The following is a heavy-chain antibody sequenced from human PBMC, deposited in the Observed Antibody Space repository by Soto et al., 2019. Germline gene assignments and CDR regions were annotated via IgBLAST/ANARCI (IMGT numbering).Heavy chain of an antibody. J-gene: IGHJ3*02. D-gene: IGHD2-21*01. Sequence: QMQLVQSGPEVKKPGTSVKVSCKASGFTFTSSAVQWVRQARGQRLEWIGWIVVGSGNTNYAQKFQDXXPXTXXMSTSTAYMELSSLRYEDTAVYYCAAVGDRGAFDIWGQGTMVTVSS. CDR3: AAVGDRGAFDI. V-gene: IGHV1-58*01. CDR2: IVVGSGNT. CDR1: GFTFTSSA.